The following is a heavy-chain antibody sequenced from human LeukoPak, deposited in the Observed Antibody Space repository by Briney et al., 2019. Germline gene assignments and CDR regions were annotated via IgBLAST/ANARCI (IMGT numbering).Heavy chain of an antibody. CDR3: ARDKDSWYFDY. J-gene: IGHJ4*02. Sequence: PGGSLRLSCAASGFTFSSYGMHWVRQAPGKGLEWVAVIWYDGSNKYYADSVKGRFTISRDNSKNTLYLQMNSLRAEDTAVYYCARDKDSWYFDYWGQGTLVTVSS. CDR2: IWYDGSNK. CDR1: GFTFSSYG. D-gene: IGHD6-13*01. V-gene: IGHV3-33*01.